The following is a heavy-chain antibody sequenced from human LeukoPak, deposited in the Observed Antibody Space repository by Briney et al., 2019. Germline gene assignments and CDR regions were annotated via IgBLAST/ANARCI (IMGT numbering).Heavy chain of an antibody. V-gene: IGHV4-59*12. CDR2: IYYSGST. CDR3: ARASTYYYDSGGYRQRQYYFDY. Sequence: SETLSLTCTVSGGSISSYYWSWIRQPPGKGLEWIGYIYYSGSTNYNPSLKSRVTISVDTSKNQFSLKLSSVTAADTAVYYCARASTYYYDSGGYRQRQYYFDYWGQGTLVTVSS. CDR1: GGSISSYY. J-gene: IGHJ4*02. D-gene: IGHD3-22*01.